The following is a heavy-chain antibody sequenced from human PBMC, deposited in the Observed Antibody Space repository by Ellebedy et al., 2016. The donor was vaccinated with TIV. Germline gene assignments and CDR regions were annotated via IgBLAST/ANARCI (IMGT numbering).Heavy chain of an antibody. J-gene: IGHJ6*02. D-gene: IGHD1-26*01. CDR3: ARDRWELLPDHYYYGLDV. CDR2: SYYSGST. Sequence: MPSETLSLTCTVSGGSVSSGSNHWSWIRQPPGKGLEWSGNSYYSGSTNYNPSLKSRVTISVDTSKNQFSLKMRSLTAADTAVYYCARDRWELLPDHYYYGLDVWGQGTTVTVSS. V-gene: IGHV4-61*01. CDR1: GGSVSSGSNH.